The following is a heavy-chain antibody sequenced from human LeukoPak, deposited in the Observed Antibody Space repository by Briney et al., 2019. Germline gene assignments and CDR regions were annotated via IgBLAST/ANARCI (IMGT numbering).Heavy chain of an antibody. Sequence: EASVKVSCKATGYTFTSYAMNWVRQAPGQGLEWMGWINTNTGNPTYAQGFTGRFVFSLDTSVSTAYLQISSLKAEDTAVYYCARDVVTSGWLIVYWGQRTLVTVSS. CDR1: GYTFTSYA. CDR2: INTNTGNP. J-gene: IGHJ4*02. CDR3: ARDVVTSGWLIVY. D-gene: IGHD6-19*01. V-gene: IGHV7-4-1*02.